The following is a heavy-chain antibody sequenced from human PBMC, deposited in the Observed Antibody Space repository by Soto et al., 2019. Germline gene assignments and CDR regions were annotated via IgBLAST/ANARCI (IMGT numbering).Heavy chain of an antibody. CDR2: ISGSGGST. J-gene: IGHJ4*02. CDR3: ASSGITIFGVVIWYFDY. V-gene: IGHV3-23*01. Sequence: GGSLRLSCAASGFTFSSHAMSWVRQAPGKGLEWVSGISGSGGSTYYTDSVKGRFTISRDNSKNTLYLQMNSLRAEDTAVYYCASSGITIFGVVIWYFDYWGQGTLVTVSS. CDR1: GFTFSSHA. D-gene: IGHD3-3*01.